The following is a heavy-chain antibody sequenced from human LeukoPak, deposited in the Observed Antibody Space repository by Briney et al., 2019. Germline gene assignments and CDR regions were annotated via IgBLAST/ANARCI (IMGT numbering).Heavy chain of an antibody. CDR2: IYYSGST. J-gene: IGHJ6*03. CDR3: ARGPNGWWLRDGYCYYMDV. V-gene: IGHV4-59*01. Sequence: SKTLSLTCTVSGGSISSYYWSWIRQPPGKGLEWIGYIYYSGSTNYNPSLKSRVTISVDTSKNQFSLKLSSVTAADTAVYYCARGPNGWWLRDGYCYYMDVWGRGTTVTVSS. CDR1: GGSISSYY. D-gene: IGHD2-15*01.